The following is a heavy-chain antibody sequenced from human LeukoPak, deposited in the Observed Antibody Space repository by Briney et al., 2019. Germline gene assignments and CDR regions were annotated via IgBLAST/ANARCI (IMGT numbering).Heavy chain of an antibody. V-gene: IGHV4-38-2*02. CDR3: ARVTGYVMEDYFDY. Sequence: SETLSLTCIVSGYSISSGYYWGWIRQPPGKGLEWIASIYHSGSTYYNPSLKSRVTISVDTSKNQFSLRLSSVTAADTAVYYCARVTGYVMEDYFDYWGQGTLVTVSS. CDR1: GYSISSGYY. J-gene: IGHJ4*02. CDR2: IYHSGST. D-gene: IGHD6-13*01.